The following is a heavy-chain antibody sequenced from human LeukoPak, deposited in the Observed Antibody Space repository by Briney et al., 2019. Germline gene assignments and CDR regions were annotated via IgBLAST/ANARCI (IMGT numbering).Heavy chain of an antibody. CDR2: INPSGGST. CDR3: ARGYYESSGYNNWFDP. V-gene: IGHV1-46*01. J-gene: IGHJ5*02. D-gene: IGHD3-22*01. Sequence: ASVEVSCKASGYTFTSYYMHWVRQAPGQGLEWMGIINPSGGSTSYAQKFQGRVTMTRDTSTSTVYMELSSLRSEDTAVYYCARGYYESSGYNNWFDPWGQGTLVTVSS. CDR1: GYTFTSYY.